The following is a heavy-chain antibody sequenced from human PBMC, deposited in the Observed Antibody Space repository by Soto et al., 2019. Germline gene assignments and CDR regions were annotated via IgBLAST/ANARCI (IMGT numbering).Heavy chain of an antibody. J-gene: IGHJ4*02. CDR3: VRSIAVSGTTEFDY. CDR1: GFTFSSYT. Sequence: QVQLVDSGGGVVQPGRSLRLSCAASGFTFSSYTMHWVRQAPGKGLEWVALISWDESRKHYADSVKGRCTISRDNSKNNLYLQMDSLGPEDTAVYYCVRSIAVSGTTEFDYWGQGTLVSVSS. D-gene: IGHD6-19*01. V-gene: IGHV3-30*04. CDR2: ISWDESRK.